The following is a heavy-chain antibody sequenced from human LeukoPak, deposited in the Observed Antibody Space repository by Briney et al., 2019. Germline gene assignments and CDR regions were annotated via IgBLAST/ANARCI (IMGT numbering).Heavy chain of an antibody. D-gene: IGHD3-3*01. J-gene: IGHJ6*02. CDR1: GFTFSSYA. V-gene: IGHV3-30-3*01. CDR3: ARGLNYDFWSEVGYYYYGMDV. CDR2: ISYDGSNK. Sequence: GGSLRLSCAASGFTFSSYAMHWVRQAPGKGLEWVAVISYDGSNKYYADSVKGRFTISRDNSKNTLYLQMNSLRAEDTAVYYCARGLNYDFWSEVGYYYYGMDVWGQGTTVTVSS.